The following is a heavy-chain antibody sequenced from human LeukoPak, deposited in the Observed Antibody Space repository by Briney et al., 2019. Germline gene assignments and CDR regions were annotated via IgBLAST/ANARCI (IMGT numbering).Heavy chain of an antibody. D-gene: IGHD3-22*01. V-gene: IGHV4-59*01. CDR1: GGSISSYY. J-gene: IGHJ3*02. Sequence: SETLSLTCTVSGGSISSYYWTWIRQPPGKGLEWIGYAYYTGSTNYNPSLKSRVTISVDTSTNQFSLKLGSVTAADTAVYYCARTFYYESSDYYYYAFDIWGQGTMVTVSS. CDR3: ARTFYYESSDYYYYAFDI. CDR2: AYYTGST.